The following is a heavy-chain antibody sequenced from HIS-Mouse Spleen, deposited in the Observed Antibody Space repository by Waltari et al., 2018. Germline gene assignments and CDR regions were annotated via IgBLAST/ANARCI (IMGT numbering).Heavy chain of an antibody. Sequence: QVQLQESGPGLVKPSETLSLTCTVSGGSISSYYWSWIRQPPGKGLEWIGYIYYSGSTNYNPSLKSRVTISVDTSKNQFSLKLSSVTAADTAVYYCARQRYCSSTSCPYFDYWGQGTLVTVSS. V-gene: IGHV4-59*08. D-gene: IGHD2-2*01. J-gene: IGHJ4*02. CDR1: GGSISSYY. CDR3: ARQRYCSSTSCPYFDY. CDR2: IYYSGST.